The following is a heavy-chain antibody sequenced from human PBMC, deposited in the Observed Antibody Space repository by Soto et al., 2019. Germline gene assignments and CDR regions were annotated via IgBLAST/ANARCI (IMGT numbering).Heavy chain of an antibody. J-gene: IGHJ1*01. CDR1: GFTFSSYW. CDR2: ISNDGSST. CDR3: ARLPNKSPQN. V-gene: IGHV3-74*01. Sequence: EVQLVESGGGLVQPGGSLRLPCVASGFTFSSYWMHWVRQAPGKGLVWVSSISNDGSSTSYADPVKGRFTISRDNAKNTLYLQMNSLRAEDTAVYYCARLPNKSPQNWGQGTLVIVSP.